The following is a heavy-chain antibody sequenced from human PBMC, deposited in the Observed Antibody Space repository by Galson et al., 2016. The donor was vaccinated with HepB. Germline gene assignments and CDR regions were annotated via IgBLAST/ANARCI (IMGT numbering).Heavy chain of an antibody. CDR1: GFTFSNYW. D-gene: IGHD2-15*01. Sequence: SLRLSCAASGFTFSNYWMSWVRQAPGEGLDWLVNIKQDGTQKDYVDSVKGRFTISRDNAKNSLYLQMNSLRVEDTAVYYCAREGKGGFDIWGQGTMVTVSS. CDR2: IKQDGTQK. CDR3: AREGKGGFDI. J-gene: IGHJ3*02. V-gene: IGHV3-7*01.